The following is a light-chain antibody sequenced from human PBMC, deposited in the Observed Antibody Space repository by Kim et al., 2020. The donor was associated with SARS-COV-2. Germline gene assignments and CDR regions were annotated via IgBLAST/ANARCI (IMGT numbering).Light chain of an antibody. J-gene: IGKJ2*01. CDR3: QQYDKCSYT. CDR1: QGISNY. V-gene: IGKV1-33*01. CDR2: DAS. Sequence: DIQMTQSPSTLSASVGDRVTITCLASQGISNYLDWYQQKPGKAPKLLIYDASNLETGVPSRFSGSGSGTDFTFTISSLQPEDIATYYCQQYDKCSYTFCQGAKL.